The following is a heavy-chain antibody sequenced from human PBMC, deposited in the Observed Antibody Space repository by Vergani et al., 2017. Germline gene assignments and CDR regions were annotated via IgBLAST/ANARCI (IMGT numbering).Heavy chain of an antibody. D-gene: IGHD1-7*01. V-gene: IGHV2-26*01. CDR1: GFSLSTSGVG. CDR2: IFSNDEK. CDR3: ARMRTGTTVYYYYYMDV. J-gene: IGHJ6*03. Sequence: QITLKESGPTLVKPTQTLTLSCTFSGFSLSTSGVGVGWIRQPPGKALEWLAHIFSNDEKSYSTSLKSRLTISKDTSKSQVVLTMTNMDPVDTATYYCARMRTGTTVYYYYYMDVWGKGTTVTVSS.